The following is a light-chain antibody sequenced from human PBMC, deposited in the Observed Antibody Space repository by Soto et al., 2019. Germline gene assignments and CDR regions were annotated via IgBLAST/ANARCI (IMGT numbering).Light chain of an antibody. J-gene: IGLJ3*02. CDR2: EVT. Sequence: QSVLTQSPSASGSPGQSVTISCTGTSGDVGIYNYVSWYQHHPGKAPKLVIYEVTKRPSGVPDRFSGSKSGNTASLTVSGLQADDEAVYYCSSFAGPSNFWLFGGGTKLTVL. CDR3: SSFAGPSNFWL. V-gene: IGLV2-8*01. CDR1: SGDVGIYNY.